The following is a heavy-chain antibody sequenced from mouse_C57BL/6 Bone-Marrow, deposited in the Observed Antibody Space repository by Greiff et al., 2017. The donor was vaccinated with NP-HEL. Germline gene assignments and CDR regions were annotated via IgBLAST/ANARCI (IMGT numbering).Heavy chain of an antibody. Sequence: EVQGVESGGGLVQPGGSLKLSCAASGFTFSDYYMYWVRQTPEKRLEWVAYISNGGGSTYYPDTVKGRFTISRDNAKNTLYLQMSRLKSEDTAMYYCARQSNYYGSSSWFAYWGQGTLVTVSA. CDR3: ARQSNYYGSSSWFAY. CDR1: GFTFSDYY. J-gene: IGHJ3*01. CDR2: ISNGGGST. D-gene: IGHD1-1*01. V-gene: IGHV5-12*01.